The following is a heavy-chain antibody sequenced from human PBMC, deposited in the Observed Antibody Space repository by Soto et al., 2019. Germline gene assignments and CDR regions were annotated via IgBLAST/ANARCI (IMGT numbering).Heavy chain of an antibody. V-gene: IGHV3-21*01. CDR3: ARASYSYGTDY. D-gene: IGHD5-18*01. CDR2: ISSSSSYI. CDR1: VVPFSRYS. J-gene: IGHJ4*02. Sequence: WGSLGLCSAACVVPFSRYSMSWVRQAPGKGLEWVSSISSSSSYIYYADSVKGRFTISRDNAKNSLYLQMNSLRAEDTAVYYCARASYSYGTDYWGQGTLVTVSS.